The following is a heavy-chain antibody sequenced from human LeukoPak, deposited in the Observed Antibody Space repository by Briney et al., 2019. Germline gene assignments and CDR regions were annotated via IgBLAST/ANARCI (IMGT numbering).Heavy chain of an antibody. J-gene: IGHJ4*02. Sequence: SVKVSCKASGGTFSSYAISWVRQAPGQGLEWMGGTIPIFGTANYAQKFQGRATITTDESTSTAYMELSSLRSEDTAVYYCARDPDVFGSGSYYYWGQGTLVTVSS. CDR3: ARDPDVFGSGSYYY. CDR2: TIPIFGTA. CDR1: GGTFSSYA. D-gene: IGHD1-26*01. V-gene: IGHV1-69*05.